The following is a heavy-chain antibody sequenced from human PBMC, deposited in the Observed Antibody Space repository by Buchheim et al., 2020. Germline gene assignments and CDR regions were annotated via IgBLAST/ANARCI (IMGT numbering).Heavy chain of an antibody. CDR2: ISYDGSNK. D-gene: IGHD1-26*01. CDR1: GFTFSSYG. Sequence: HVQLVESGGGVVQPGRSLRLSCAASGFTFSSYGMHWVRQAPGKGLEWVAVISYDGSNKYYADSVKGRFTISRDNSKNTLYLQMNSLRAEDTAVYYCAKFSRELLQLPDYWGQGTL. J-gene: IGHJ4*02. V-gene: IGHV3-30*18. CDR3: AKFSRELLQLPDY.